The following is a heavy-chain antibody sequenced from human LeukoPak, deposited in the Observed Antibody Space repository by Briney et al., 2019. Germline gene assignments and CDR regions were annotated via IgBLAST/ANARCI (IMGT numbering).Heavy chain of an antibody. D-gene: IGHD1-26*01. CDR3: AKGGPSGSYFDY. CDR1: GFTFSSYG. Sequence: AGGSLRLSCAASGFTFSSYGMHWVRQAPGKGLGWVAVISYDGSNKYYADSVKGRFTISRDNSKNTLYLQMNSLRAEDTAVYYCAKGGPSGSYFDYWGQGTLVTVSS. CDR2: ISYDGSNK. J-gene: IGHJ4*02. V-gene: IGHV3-30*18.